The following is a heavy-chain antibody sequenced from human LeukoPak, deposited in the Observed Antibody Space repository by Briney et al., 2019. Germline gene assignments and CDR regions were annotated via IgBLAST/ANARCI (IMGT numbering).Heavy chain of an antibody. CDR1: GFTFSNFG. CDR3: AKDRGLYYYGSGSY. V-gene: IGHV3-23*01. CDR2: ISGSGGST. J-gene: IGHJ4*02. D-gene: IGHD3-10*01. Sequence: GGSLRLSCAASGFTFSNFGMSWVRQAPGKGLEWVSVISGSGGSTYYADSVKGRFTISRDNSKNTLYLQMNSLRAEDTAVYYCAKDRGLYYYGSGSYWGQGTLVTVSS.